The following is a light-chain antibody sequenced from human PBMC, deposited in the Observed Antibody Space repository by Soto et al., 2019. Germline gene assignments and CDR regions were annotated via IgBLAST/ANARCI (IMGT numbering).Light chain of an antibody. J-gene: IGLJ2*01. CDR1: SSDVGSYNL. CDR2: EGS. V-gene: IGLV2-23*03. Sequence: QSALTQPASVSGSPGQSITISCTGTSSDVGSYNLVSWYRQHPGKAPKLMIYEGSKRPSGVSNRFSGSKSGNTASLTISGLQAEDEADYYCCSYARSGTFGLFGGGTQLTVL. CDR3: CSYARSGTFGL.